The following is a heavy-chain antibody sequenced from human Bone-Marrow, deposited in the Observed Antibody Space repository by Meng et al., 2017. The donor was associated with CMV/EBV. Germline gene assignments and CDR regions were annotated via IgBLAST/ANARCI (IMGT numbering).Heavy chain of an antibody. CDR3: ARDRRIVVVPAATYYYYGMDV. D-gene: IGHD2-2*01. V-gene: IGHV3-66*03. J-gene: IGHJ6*02. Sequence: GGSLRLSCAASGFTASSNYMSWVRQAPGKGLEWVSVIYSCGSTYYADSVKGRFTISRDNSKNTLYLQMNSLRAEDTAVYYCARDRRIVVVPAATYYYYGMDVWGQGTTVTVSS. CDR2: IYSCGST. CDR1: GFTASSNY.